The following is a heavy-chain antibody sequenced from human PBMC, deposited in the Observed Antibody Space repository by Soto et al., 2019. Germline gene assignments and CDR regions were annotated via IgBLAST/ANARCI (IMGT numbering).Heavy chain of an antibody. CDR2: IVVGSGNT. CDR1: GFTFTSSA. D-gene: IGHD3-10*01. V-gene: IGHV1-58*02. CDR3: ARKRTAYGSGSYEAFDY. Sequence: ASVKVSCKASGFTFTSSAMQWVRQARGQRLEWIGWIVVGSGNTNYAQKLQERVTITRDMSTSTAYMELTSLTSEDTAVYYCARKRTAYGSGSYEAFDYWGQGALVTVSS. J-gene: IGHJ4*02.